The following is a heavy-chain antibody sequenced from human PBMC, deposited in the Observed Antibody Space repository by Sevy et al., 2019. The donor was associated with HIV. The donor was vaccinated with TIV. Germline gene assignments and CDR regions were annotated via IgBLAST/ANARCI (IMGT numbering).Heavy chain of an antibody. Sequence: GGYLRLSCAASGFTFTSYAMSWVRQAPGKGLEWVSAISGSGGRTYYPDAVKGRFTISRDNSKNTLNLQMNSLRAEDTAIYYCAKPTSYVYGSSSNPLPSSRNDYWGQGTLVTVS. CDR3: AKPTSYVYGSSSNPLPSSRNDY. V-gene: IGHV3-23*01. J-gene: IGHJ4*02. CDR2: ISGSGGRT. D-gene: IGHD3-10*01. CDR1: GFTFTSYA.